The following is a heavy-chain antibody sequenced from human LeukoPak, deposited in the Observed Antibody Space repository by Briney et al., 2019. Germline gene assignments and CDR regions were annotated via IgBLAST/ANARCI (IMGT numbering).Heavy chain of an antibody. D-gene: IGHD3-9*01. V-gene: IGHV4-59*01. CDR1: GGSLSSYY. J-gene: IGHJ6*04. CDR2: IYYSGST. CDR3: ARDPGRYFDWLPASQYGMDV. Sequence: SETLSLTCTVSGGSLSSYYWSWLRQPPGKGLEWIGYIYYSGSTNYNPSLTSRVTISVDTSKNQFSLKLSSVTAADTAVYYCARDPGRYFDWLPASQYGMDVWGKGTTVTVSS.